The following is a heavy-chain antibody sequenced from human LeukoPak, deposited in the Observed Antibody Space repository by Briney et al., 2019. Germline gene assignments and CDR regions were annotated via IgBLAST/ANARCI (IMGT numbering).Heavy chain of an antibody. CDR3: ARRVAAAGHFDY. CDR1: GGSISSSNYC. CDR2: IYYSGST. Sequence: PSETLSLTCTVSGGSISSSNYCWGWIRQPPGKGLEWIGSIYYSGSTYYNPSLKSRVTISVDMSKNQFSLKLSSVTAADTAVYYCARRVAAAGHFDYWGQGTLVTVSS. J-gene: IGHJ4*02. D-gene: IGHD6-13*01. V-gene: IGHV4-39*01.